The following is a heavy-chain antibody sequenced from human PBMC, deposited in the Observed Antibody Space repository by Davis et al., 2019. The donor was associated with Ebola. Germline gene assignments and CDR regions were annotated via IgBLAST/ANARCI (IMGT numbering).Heavy chain of an antibody. Sequence: MPSETLSLTCAVSGDSISSSNWWSWVRQPPGKGLEWIGEISQSGSTNYNPSLKSRVTISVDTSKNQFSLKLSSVTAADTAVYYYARAVGRGAWFDPWGQGTLVTVSS. D-gene: IGHD3-10*01. V-gene: IGHV4-4*02. CDR1: GDSISSSNW. CDR3: ARAVGRGAWFDP. J-gene: IGHJ5*02. CDR2: ISQSGST.